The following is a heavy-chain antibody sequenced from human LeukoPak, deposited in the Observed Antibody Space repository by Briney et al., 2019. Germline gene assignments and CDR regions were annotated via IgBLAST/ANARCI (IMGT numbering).Heavy chain of an antibody. CDR1: GFTFSSYG. V-gene: IGHV3-30*18. CDR2: ISYDGSNK. D-gene: IGHD6-13*01. CDR3: AKDHYSN. Sequence: GGSLRLSCAASGFTFSSYGMHWVRQAPGKGLEWVAVISYDGSNKYYADSVKGRFTISRDNSKNTLYLQMNSLRAEDTAVYYCAKDHYSNWGQGTLVTVSS. J-gene: IGHJ4*02.